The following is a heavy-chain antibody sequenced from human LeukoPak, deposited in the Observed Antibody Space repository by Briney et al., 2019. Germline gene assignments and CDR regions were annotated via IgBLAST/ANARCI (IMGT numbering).Heavy chain of an antibody. Sequence: GGSLRLSCAASGFTFSSYGMHWVRQAPGEGLEWVAVISYDGSNKYYADSVKGRFTISRDNSKNTLYLQMNSLRAEDTAVYYCAKVPNTYSSSWYHYFDYWGQGTLVTVSS. CDR1: GFTFSSYG. CDR2: ISYDGSNK. D-gene: IGHD6-13*01. V-gene: IGHV3-30*18. CDR3: AKVPNTYSSSWYHYFDY. J-gene: IGHJ4*02.